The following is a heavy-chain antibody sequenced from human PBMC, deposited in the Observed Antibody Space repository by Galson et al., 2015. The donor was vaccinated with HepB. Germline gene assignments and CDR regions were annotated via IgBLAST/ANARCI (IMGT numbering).Heavy chain of an antibody. J-gene: IGHJ5*02. CDR3: ARTYYSSTWYVGVQYNWFDP. D-gene: IGHD6-13*01. V-gene: IGHV2-70*11. CDR2: IDWDDDK. CDR1: GFSLSTSGMC. Sequence: PALVKPTQTLTLTCTFSGFSLSTSGMCVSWIRQPPGKALEWLARIDWDDDKYYSTSLKTRLTISKDTSKNQVVLTMTNMDPVDTATYFCARTYYSSTWYVGVQYNWFDPWGQGTLVTVSS.